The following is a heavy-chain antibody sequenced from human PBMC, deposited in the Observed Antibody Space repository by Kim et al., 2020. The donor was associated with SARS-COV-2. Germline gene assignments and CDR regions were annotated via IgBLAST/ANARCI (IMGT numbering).Heavy chain of an antibody. J-gene: IGHJ6*03. D-gene: IGHD2-21*01. CDR1: GFTFGDYA. Sequence: GGSLRLSCTASGFTFGDYAMSWVRQAPGKGLEWVGFIRSKANGGTKEYAASVKCRFTISIDDSKSIAYLKMNSQETEDTAVYYCTRAHITGSWACYYYYDMDVWGKGTTVTVSS. CDR2: IRSKANGGTK. V-gene: IGHV3-49*04. CDR3: TRAHITGSWACYYYYDMDV.